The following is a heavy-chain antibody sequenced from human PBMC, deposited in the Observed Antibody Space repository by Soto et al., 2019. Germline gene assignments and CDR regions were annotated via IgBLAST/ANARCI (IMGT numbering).Heavy chain of an antibody. CDR3: ARHGYCSSTSCSSSYYYGMDV. D-gene: IGHD2-2*03. Sequence: SETLSLTCTVSGGSISSSSYYWGWIRQPPGKGLEWIGSMYYSGSTYFNPSLQSRVTISADTSKNQFSLKLSSVTAADTAVYYCARHGYCSSTSCSSSYYYGMDVWGQGTTVTVSS. CDR2: MYYSGST. V-gene: IGHV4-39*01. CDR1: GGSISSSSYY. J-gene: IGHJ6*02.